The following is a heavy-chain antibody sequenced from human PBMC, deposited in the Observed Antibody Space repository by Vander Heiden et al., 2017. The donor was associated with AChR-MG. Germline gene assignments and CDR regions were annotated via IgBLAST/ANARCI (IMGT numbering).Heavy chain of an antibody. CDR2: IFHNEKT. V-gene: IGHV4-38-2*01. Sequence: QVQLQASGPGLVKPSETLSLTCAVSGYSITRGFYWGWIRQPPGKGLEWIGSIFHNEKTYYSPSLKSRVTLSLDTSKNHCALKLTSVSASDTAVDFSATACLDYCTGGRGCCDALDLGGQRTMDTVS. CDR3: ATACLDYCTGGRGCCDALDL. J-gene: IGHJ3*01. CDR1: GYSITRGFY. D-gene: IGHD2-8*02.